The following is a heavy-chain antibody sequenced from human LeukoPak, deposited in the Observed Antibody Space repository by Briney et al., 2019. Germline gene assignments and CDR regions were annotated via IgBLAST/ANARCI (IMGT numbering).Heavy chain of an antibody. Sequence: GGTLRLSCAASGFSFRSHGMNWVRQAPGKGLEWVSGISPRGDITYYKDSVRGRFTISRDNFKNTVSLQLNSLRAEVTAMYYCAKDDDWGRFNHWGQGTLVTVSS. J-gene: IGHJ1*01. CDR2: ISPRGDIT. D-gene: IGHD3-16*01. V-gene: IGHV3-23*01. CDR3: AKDDDWGRFNH. CDR1: GFSFRSHG.